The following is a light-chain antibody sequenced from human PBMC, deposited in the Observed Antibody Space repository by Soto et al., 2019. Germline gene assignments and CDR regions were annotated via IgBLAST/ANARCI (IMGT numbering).Light chain of an antibody. CDR1: SSDVGSYNL. Sequence: QSVLTQPASVSGSPEQSITISCTGTSSDVGSYNLVSWYQQHPGKAPKVMIHEVNKRPSGVSNRFSGSKSGNTASLTISGLQAEDEADYYCCSYAGSRTYVFGTGTKVTVL. V-gene: IGLV2-23*02. CDR3: CSYAGSRTYV. J-gene: IGLJ1*01. CDR2: EVN.